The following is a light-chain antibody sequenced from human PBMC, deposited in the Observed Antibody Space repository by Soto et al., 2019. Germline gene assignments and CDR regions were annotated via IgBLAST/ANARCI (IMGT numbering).Light chain of an antibody. CDR2: LGS. J-gene: IGKJ1*01. CDR3: MQALRNPWT. V-gene: IGKV2-28*01. Sequence: DIVMTQFPLSLPVTPGEPASISCTSSQSLLNSNGNNYLDWYLQKPGQSPQLLIHLGSKRASGVPGRFSASGSGTSFTLKISRVEAEDVGVYYCMQALRNPWTFGQGTKVEIK. CDR1: QSLLNSNGNNY.